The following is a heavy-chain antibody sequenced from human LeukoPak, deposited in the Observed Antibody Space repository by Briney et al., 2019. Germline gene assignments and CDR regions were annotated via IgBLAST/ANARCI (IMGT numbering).Heavy chain of an antibody. CDR3: ARGSKAGDNY. CDR2: INHSGST. CDR1: GGSFSGYY. Sequence: SETLSLTCAVYGGSFSGYYWSWIRQPPGKGLEWIGEINHSGSTNYNPSLKSRVTVSVDTSKNQFSLKLSSVTAADTAVYYCARGSKAGDNYWGQGTLVTGSS. D-gene: IGHD3-16*01. J-gene: IGHJ4*02. V-gene: IGHV4-34*01.